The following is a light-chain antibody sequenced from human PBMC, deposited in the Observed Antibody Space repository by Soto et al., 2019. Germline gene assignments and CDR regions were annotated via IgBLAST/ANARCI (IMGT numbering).Light chain of an antibody. J-gene: IGLJ1*01. CDR2: EVS. CDR3: SSYTSTSPYV. Sequence: QSVLTQPASVSGSPGQSITISCTGTSSDIGNYNYVSWYQQHPGKAPKLMISEVSNRPSGVSNRFSGSKSGNTASLTISGLQAEDEADYYCSSYTSTSPYVFGGGTKVTVL. V-gene: IGLV2-14*01. CDR1: SSDIGNYNY.